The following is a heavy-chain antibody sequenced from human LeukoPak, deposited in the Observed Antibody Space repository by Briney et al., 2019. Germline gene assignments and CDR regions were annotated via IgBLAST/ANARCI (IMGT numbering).Heavy chain of an antibody. CDR2: ISYDGGYK. CDR3: VVFGVVTRDF. V-gene: IGHV3-30*03. J-gene: IGHJ4*02. D-gene: IGHD3-3*01. Sequence: PGGSLRLSCAASGFTFSSYGMHWVRQAPGKGLEWVAFISYDGGYKYYADSVKGRFTISRDNSKNTLSLQMNSLGAEDTAVYYCVVFGVVTRDFWGQGTLVTVSS. CDR1: GFTFSSYG.